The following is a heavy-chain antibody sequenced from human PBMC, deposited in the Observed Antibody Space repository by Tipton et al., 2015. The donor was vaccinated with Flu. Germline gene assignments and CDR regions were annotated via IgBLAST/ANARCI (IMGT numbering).Heavy chain of an antibody. CDR2: IYYSGST. CDR3: AREERRRGYSYGYGDRGLDY. Sequence: TLSLTCTVSGGSISSSSYYWGWIRQPPGKGLEWIGYIYYSGSTNYNPSLKSRVTISVDTSKNQFSLKLSSVTAADTAVYYCAREERRRGYSYGYGDRGLDYWGQGTLVTVSS. CDR1: GGSISSSSYY. V-gene: IGHV4-61*05. J-gene: IGHJ4*02. D-gene: IGHD5-18*01.